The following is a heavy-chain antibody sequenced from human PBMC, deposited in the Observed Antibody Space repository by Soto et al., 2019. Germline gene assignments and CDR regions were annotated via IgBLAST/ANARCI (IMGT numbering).Heavy chain of an antibody. Sequence: PGGSLRLSCVVSGFTFSGYAMSWVRQAPGKGLEWVSTISGSGDTTFYADSVKGRFFITRDNSKNTVSLELSSLRSEDTAIFYCARATYTSGHSPTFAMDVWGQGTTVTVSS. D-gene: IGHD3-10*01. CDR2: ISGSGDTT. J-gene: IGHJ6*02. CDR3: ARATYTSGHSPTFAMDV. V-gene: IGHV3-23*01. CDR1: GFTFSGYA.